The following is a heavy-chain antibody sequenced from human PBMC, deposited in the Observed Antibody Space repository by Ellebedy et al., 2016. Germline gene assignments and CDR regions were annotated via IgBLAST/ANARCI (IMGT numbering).Heavy chain of an antibody. Sequence: ASVKVSCXAFGYTFSGYYIHWVRQAPGQGLEWMGWINPNSGGTNYAQKFQGRVTMTRDTSISTAYMELSSLRSEDTAVYYCARGRRWDWNYANWFNPWGQGTLVTVSS. CDR2: INPNSGGT. D-gene: IGHD1-7*01. CDR3: ARGRRWDWNYANWFNP. V-gene: IGHV1-2*02. CDR1: GYTFSGYY. J-gene: IGHJ5*02.